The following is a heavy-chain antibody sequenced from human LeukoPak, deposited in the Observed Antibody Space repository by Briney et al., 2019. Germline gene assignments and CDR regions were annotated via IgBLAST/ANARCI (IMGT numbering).Heavy chain of an antibody. CDR3: AKTGCSGGSCYYYYYYGMDV. CDR2: ISGSGGST. D-gene: IGHD2-15*01. Sequence: QSGGSLRLSCAASGFTFSSYAMSWVRQAPGKGQEWVSAISGSGGSTYYADSVKGRFTISRDNSRNTLYLQMNSLRAEDTAVYYCAKTGCSGGSCYYYYYYGMDVWGQGTTVTVSS. CDR1: GFTFSSYA. J-gene: IGHJ6*02. V-gene: IGHV3-23*01.